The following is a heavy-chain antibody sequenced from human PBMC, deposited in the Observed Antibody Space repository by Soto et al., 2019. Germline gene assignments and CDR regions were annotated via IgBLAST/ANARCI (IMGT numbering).Heavy chain of an antibody. V-gene: IGHV3-23*01. J-gene: IGHJ4*02. D-gene: IGHD2-8*01. Sequence: EVQLLESGGALVQPGGSLRLSCAASGFTFRSYDMSWVRQAPGKGLEWVSLISGSGGGTYYADSVKGRFTISRDNAKNTLYLQMNSLRAEDTAVFYCTKHLSNGSPDYWGQGTLVTVSS. CDR2: ISGSGGGT. CDR1: GFTFRSYD. CDR3: TKHLSNGSPDY.